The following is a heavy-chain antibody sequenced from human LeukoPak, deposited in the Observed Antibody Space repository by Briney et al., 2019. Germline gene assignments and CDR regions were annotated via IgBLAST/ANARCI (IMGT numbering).Heavy chain of an antibody. CDR3: ARDRVDLNWFDP. Sequence: SETLSLTCTVSGGSISSSSYYWGWIRQPPGKGLEWIGRIYTSGSTNYNPSLKSRVTMSVDTSKNQFSLKLSSVTAADTAVYYCARDRVDLNWFDPWGQGTLVTVSS. V-gene: IGHV4-61*05. CDR1: GGSISSSSYY. J-gene: IGHJ5*02. D-gene: IGHD3/OR15-3a*01. CDR2: IYTSGST.